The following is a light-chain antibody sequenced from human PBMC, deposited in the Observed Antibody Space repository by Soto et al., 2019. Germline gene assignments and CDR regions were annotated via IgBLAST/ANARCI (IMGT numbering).Light chain of an antibody. CDR1: QSVLYSSNNKNY. CDR3: QQYYNTIT. V-gene: IGKV4-1*01. J-gene: IGKJ4*01. Sequence: IVMTQSPDSRAVSLGESATINCKSSQSVLYSSNNKNYLAWYQQKPGQPPKLLIYWASTRESGVPDRFSGRGSGTDFTLTISSLQAEDVAIYYCQQYYNTITFGVGIKVEIX. CDR2: WAS.